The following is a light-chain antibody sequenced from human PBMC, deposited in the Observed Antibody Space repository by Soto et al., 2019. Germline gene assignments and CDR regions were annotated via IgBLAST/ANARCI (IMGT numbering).Light chain of an antibody. V-gene: IGKV1-5*03. J-gene: IGKJ1*01. CDR1: QTISSW. Sequence: DIQITQSPSTLSGSVGDRVTITCRASQTISSWLAWYQQKPGKAPKLLIYKASTLKSGVPSRCSGSGSGTEFTLTISSLQPDDFATYYCQHYDSYSEAFGQGTK. CDR3: QHYDSYSEA. CDR2: KAS.